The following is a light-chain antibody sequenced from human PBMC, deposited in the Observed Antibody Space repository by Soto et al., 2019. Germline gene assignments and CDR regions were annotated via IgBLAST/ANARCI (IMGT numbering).Light chain of an antibody. CDR3: KQYGRSPVMYT. CDR1: QSVSSSY. J-gene: IGKJ2*01. Sequence: EIVLTQSPGTLSLSPGERATLSCRASQSVSSSYLAWYQQKPGQAPSLLIYGASSRATGIPDRFSVSGSGTDFTLTISRLEPEDFAVYYCKQYGRSPVMYTFGQGTKTEIK. CDR2: GAS. V-gene: IGKV3-20*01.